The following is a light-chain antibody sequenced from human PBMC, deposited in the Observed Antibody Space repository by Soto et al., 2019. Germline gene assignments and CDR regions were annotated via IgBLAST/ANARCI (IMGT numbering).Light chain of an antibody. V-gene: IGKV3-15*01. J-gene: IGKJ4*01. CDR3: QQYHTLPIT. CDR2: GAS. CDR1: HSAAIN. Sequence: EILMTQSPSTLSVSPGERATLSCRASHSAAINLAWYQQKPGQAPRLLISGASTGATGIPARFSGSGSGTEFTLTISSLQSEDCAIYYCQQYHTLPITFGGGTKVDIK.